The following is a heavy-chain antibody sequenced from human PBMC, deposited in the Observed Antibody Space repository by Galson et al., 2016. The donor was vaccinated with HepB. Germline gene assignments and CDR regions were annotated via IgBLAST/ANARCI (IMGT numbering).Heavy chain of an antibody. CDR2: LFWYDDK. CDR1: GFSLSASDVG. Sequence: PALVTPTQTLTLTCTISGFSLSASDVGVAWIRQPPGKALEGDALLFWYDDKWYSPSLKSRLTITKDTSRNQVVLTMTNMDPVDTATYYCAHRHTVAAAPHFDSWGQGKLVTVSS. V-gene: IGHV2-5*01. CDR3: AHRHTVAAAPHFDS. J-gene: IGHJ4*02. D-gene: IGHD2-2*01.